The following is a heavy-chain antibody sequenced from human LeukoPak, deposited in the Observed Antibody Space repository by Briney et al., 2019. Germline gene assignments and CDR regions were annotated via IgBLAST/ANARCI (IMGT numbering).Heavy chain of an antibody. CDR3: AKDSEALLWFGELPPLDY. CDR1: GFTFSSYG. J-gene: IGHJ4*02. D-gene: IGHD3-10*01. V-gene: IGHV3-30*18. CDR2: ISYDGSNK. Sequence: GGSLRLSCAASGFTFSSYGMHWVRQAPGKGLEWVAVISYDGSNKYYADSVKGRFTISRDNSKNTLYLQMNSLRAEDTAEYYCAKDSEALLWFGELPPLDYWGQGTLVTVSS.